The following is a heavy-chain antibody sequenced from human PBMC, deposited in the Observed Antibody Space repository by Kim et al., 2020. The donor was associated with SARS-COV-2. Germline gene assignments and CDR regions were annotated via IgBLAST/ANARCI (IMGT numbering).Heavy chain of an antibody. V-gene: IGHV3-15*01. J-gene: IGHJ5*02. Sequence: YAAPVKGRFTISRDDSTNTLYLQMNSLKTEDTAVYYCTTDGWGSYRYPPWGQGTLVTVSS. CDR3: TTDGWGSYRYPP. D-gene: IGHD3-16*02.